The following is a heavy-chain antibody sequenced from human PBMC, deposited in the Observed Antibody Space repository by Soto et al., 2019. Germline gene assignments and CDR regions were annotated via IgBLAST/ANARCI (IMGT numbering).Heavy chain of an antibody. CDR3: ARISYYYETLAFDY. V-gene: IGHV2-70*01. CDR1: GFSLSTSGMC. CDR2: IDWDDDK. J-gene: IGHJ4*02. Sequence: SGPTLVNPTQTLTLTCTFSGFSLSTSGMCVSWIRQPPRKALEWLALIDWDDDKYYSTSLKTRLTISKDTSKNQVVLTMTNMDPVDTSTYYCARISYYYETLAFDYWSQGTLVTVSS. D-gene: IGHD3-22*01.